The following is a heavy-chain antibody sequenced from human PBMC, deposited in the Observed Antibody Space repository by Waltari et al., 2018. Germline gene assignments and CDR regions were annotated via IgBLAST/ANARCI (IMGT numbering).Heavy chain of an antibody. D-gene: IGHD3-10*01. CDR1: GYTFTSSA. CDR2: MNPNSGNT. J-gene: IGHJ4*02. V-gene: IGHV1-8*03. Sequence: QVQLVQSGAEVKKPGASVKVSCKASGYTFTSSAINWARQATGQGLEWMGWMNPNSGNTGYAQKFQGRVTITRNTSISTAYMELSSLRSEDTAVYYCARFGGSTWYSFDYWGQGTLVTVSS. CDR3: ARFGGSTWYSFDY.